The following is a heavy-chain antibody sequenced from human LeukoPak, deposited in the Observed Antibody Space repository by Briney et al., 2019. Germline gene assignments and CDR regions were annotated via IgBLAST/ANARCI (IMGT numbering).Heavy chain of an antibody. Sequence: SETLSLTCAVYGGSFSGYYWSWIRQPPGKGLEWIAEINHSGSTNYNPSLKTRVTISVDTSKNQFSLKLSSVTAADTAVYYCARAGITMVRGLNWFDPWGQETLVTVSS. D-gene: IGHD3-10*01. CDR1: GGSFSGYY. J-gene: IGHJ5*02. CDR2: INHSGST. CDR3: ARAGITMVRGLNWFDP. V-gene: IGHV4-34*01.